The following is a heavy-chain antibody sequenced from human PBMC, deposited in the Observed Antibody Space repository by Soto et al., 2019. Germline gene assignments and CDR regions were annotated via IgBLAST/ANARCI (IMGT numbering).Heavy chain of an antibody. Sequence: GGSLRLSCAASGFTLSNYGMHWARQAPSKGLEWVAVIWYDGTKTNYADSVTGRLTISRDNSNNTLYLQMNSLRAEDTSVYYCARGRYCSDGSCRWSSWFDPWGQGTLVTVSS. J-gene: IGHJ5*02. V-gene: IGHV3-33*01. CDR2: IWYDGTKT. CDR1: GFTLSNYG. CDR3: ARGRYCSDGSCRWSSWFDP. D-gene: IGHD2-15*01.